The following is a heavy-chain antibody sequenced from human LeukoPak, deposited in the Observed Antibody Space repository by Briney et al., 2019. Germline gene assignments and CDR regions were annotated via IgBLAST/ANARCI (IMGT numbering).Heavy chain of an antibody. D-gene: IGHD5-24*01. CDR1: GFTFKIYN. CDR2: ISKSSDSV. CDR3: AKSGYNRFDY. V-gene: IGHV3-21*04. Sequence: GGSLRLSCVASGFTFKIYNMNWVRQTPGKGLELVSFISKSSDSVYYADSVKGRFTISRDNAKNSLYLQMNSLRAEDTAVYYCAKSGYNRFDYWGQGTLVTVSS. J-gene: IGHJ4*02.